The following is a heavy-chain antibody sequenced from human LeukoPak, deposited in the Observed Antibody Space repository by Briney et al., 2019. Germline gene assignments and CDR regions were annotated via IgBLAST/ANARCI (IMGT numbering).Heavy chain of an antibody. CDR2: ISSSGSTI. Sequence: GGSLRLSCAASGFTFSSYEMNWVRQAPGKGLEWVSYISSSGSTIYYADSVKGRFTISRDNAKNSLYLQMNSLRAEDTAVYYCASFISGWYSFDYWGQGTLVTVSS. D-gene: IGHD6-19*01. V-gene: IGHV3-48*03. J-gene: IGHJ4*02. CDR3: ASFISGWYSFDY. CDR1: GFTFSSYE.